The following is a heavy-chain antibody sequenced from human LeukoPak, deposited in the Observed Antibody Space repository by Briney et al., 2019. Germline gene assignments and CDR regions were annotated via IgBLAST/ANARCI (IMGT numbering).Heavy chain of an antibody. Sequence: SETLSLICAVYGGSFSGYYWSWIRQPPGKGLEWIGEINHSGSTNYNPSLKSRVTISVDTSKNQFSLKLSSVTAADTAVYYCARGMIVVSYYFDYWGQGTLVTVSS. CDR3: ARGMIVVSYYFDY. J-gene: IGHJ4*02. D-gene: IGHD3-22*01. CDR2: INHSGST. CDR1: GGSFSGYY. V-gene: IGHV4-34*01.